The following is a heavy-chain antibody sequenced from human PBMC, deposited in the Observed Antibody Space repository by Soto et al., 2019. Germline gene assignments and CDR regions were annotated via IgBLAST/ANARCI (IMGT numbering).Heavy chain of an antibody. D-gene: IGHD6-19*01. CDR1: GFTFSSYG. Sequence: QVQLVESGGGVVQPGRSLRLSCAASGFTFSSYGMHWVRQAPGKGLEWVAVIWYDGSNKYYADSVKGRFTISRDNSKNTLYLQMNSLRAEDTAVYYCARIPYSSGWYPFDYWGQGTLVTVSS. V-gene: IGHV3-33*01. CDR3: ARIPYSSGWYPFDY. J-gene: IGHJ4*02. CDR2: IWYDGSNK.